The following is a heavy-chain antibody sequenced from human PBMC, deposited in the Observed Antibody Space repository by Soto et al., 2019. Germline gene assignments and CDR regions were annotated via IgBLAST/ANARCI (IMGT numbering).Heavy chain of an antibody. CDR2: INHSGST. V-gene: IGHV4-34*01. CDR3: ARTYYDFWSGSRFDY. Sequence: SETLSLTCAAYGGSFIGYYWSWIRQPPGKGLEWIGEINHSGSTNYNPSLKSRVTISVDTSKNQFSLKLSSVTAADTAVYYCARTYYDFWSGSRFDYWGQGTLVTVSS. D-gene: IGHD3-3*01. CDR1: GGSFIGYY. J-gene: IGHJ4*02.